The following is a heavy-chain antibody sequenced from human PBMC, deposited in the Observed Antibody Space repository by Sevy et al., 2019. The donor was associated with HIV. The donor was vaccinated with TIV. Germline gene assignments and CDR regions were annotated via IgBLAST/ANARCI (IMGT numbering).Heavy chain of an antibody. CDR2: ISFDGSHK. Sequence: GGSLRLSCVASAFTFSTYGMHWVRQAPGKGLEWVSVISFDGSHKYYADSVKGRCTVSRDNSKNTLDLQMNSLRAEDTAVYYGARDLRPHLLYSDFWSGYSGMDDWGQGTTVTVSS. D-gene: IGHD3-3*01. V-gene: IGHV3-30*03. CDR3: ARDLRPHLLYSDFWSGYSGMDD. J-gene: IGHJ6*02. CDR1: AFTFSTYG.